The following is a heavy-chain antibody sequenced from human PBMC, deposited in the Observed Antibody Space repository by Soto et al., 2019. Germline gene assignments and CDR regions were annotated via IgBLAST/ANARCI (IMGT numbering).Heavy chain of an antibody. CDR1: GYTFTGYY. V-gene: IGHV1-2*04. D-gene: IGHD6-13*01. CDR3: ARAPQAAAGTGYYGMDV. CDR2: INPNSGGT. Sequence: ASVKVSCKASGYTFTGYYMHWVRQAPGQGLEWMGWINPNSGGTNYAQKFQGWVTMTRDTSISTAYMELSRLRSDDTAVYYCARAPQAAAGTGYYGMDVWGQGTTVTVSS. J-gene: IGHJ6*02.